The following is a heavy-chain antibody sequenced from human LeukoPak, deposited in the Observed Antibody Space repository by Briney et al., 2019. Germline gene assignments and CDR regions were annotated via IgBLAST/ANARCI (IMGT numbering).Heavy chain of an antibody. CDR2: ISGSGGST. CDR1: GFTFSSYA. V-gene: IGHV3-23*01. CDR3: AKDRGYDSSGLDY. D-gene: IGHD3-22*01. Sequence: PGGSLRLSCAPSGFTFSSYAMSWLRQAPGKGLEWVSAISGSGGSTYYADSVKGRFTISRDNSKNTLYLQMNSLRAEDTAVYYCAKDRGYDSSGLDYWGQGTLVTVSS. J-gene: IGHJ4*02.